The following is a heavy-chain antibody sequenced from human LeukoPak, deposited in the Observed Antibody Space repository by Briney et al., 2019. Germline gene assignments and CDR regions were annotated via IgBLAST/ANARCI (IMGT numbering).Heavy chain of an antibody. J-gene: IGHJ3*02. CDR1: GGSLXXYY. D-gene: IGHD6-13*01. CDR2: IYYSGST. Sequence: GGSLXXYYWSWVRQPPGKGVEWIGYIYYSGSTNYNPSLKSRGTISVETSKNQFSLKLSSVTAADTAVYYCARDSYSSSWGDAFDIWGQGTMVTVSS. CDR3: ARDSYSSSWGDAFDI. V-gene: IGHV4-59*01.